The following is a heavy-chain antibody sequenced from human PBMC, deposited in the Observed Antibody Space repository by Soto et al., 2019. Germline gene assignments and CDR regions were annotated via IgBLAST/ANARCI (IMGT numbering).Heavy chain of an antibody. Sequence: ESGGGLVQPGGSLRLSCAASGFTFSTYGMHWVRQATGKGLEWVSAIGTTGDTYYPGSVKGRFTISRENAKNSLYLQMNSLRAEDTAVYYCAKSRSSSHYYHGMDVWGQGTTVTVSS. CDR2: IGTTGDT. D-gene: IGHD6-6*01. CDR1: GFTFSTYG. J-gene: IGHJ6*02. CDR3: AKSRSSSHYYHGMDV. V-gene: IGHV3-13*01.